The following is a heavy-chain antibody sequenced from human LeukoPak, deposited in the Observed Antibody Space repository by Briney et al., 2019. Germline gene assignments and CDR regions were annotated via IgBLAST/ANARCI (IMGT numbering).Heavy chain of an antibody. D-gene: IGHD5-12*01. J-gene: IGHJ4*02. Sequence: PGGSLRLSCAASGFTVSSNYMSWVRQAPGKGLEWVAVISYDGSNKYYADSVKGRFTISRDNSKNTLYLQMNSLRAEDTAVYYCARAVATIQPFDYWGQGTLVTVSS. CDR3: ARAVATIQPFDY. CDR2: ISYDGSNK. CDR1: GFTVSSNY. V-gene: IGHV3-30*03.